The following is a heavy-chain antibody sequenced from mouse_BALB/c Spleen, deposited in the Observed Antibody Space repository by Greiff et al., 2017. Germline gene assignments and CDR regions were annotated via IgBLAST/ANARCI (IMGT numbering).Heavy chain of an antibody. CDR3: ARDDYWFAY. D-gene: IGHD2-4*01. Sequence: EVQRVESGGDLVKPGGSLKLSCAASGFTFSSYGMSWVRQTPDKRLEWVATISSGGSYTYYPDSVKGRFTISRDNAKNTLYLQMSSLKSEDTAMYYCARDDYWFAYWGQGTLVTVSA. V-gene: IGHV5-6*01. J-gene: IGHJ3*01. CDR1: GFTFSSYG. CDR2: ISSGGSYT.